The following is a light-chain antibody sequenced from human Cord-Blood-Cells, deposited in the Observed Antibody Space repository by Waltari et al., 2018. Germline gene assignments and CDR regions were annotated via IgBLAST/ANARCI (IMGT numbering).Light chain of an antibody. CDR3: CSYAGSSTWV. CDR1: RSDVRRYNL. J-gene: IGLJ3*02. Sequence: QSALTQPASVSGSPGQSITISCTGTRSDVRRYNLVSWYQQHPGKAPKLMIYEVSKRPSGVSNRFSGSKSGNTASLTISGLQAEDEADYYCCSYAGSSTWVFGGGTKLTVL. V-gene: IGLV2-23*02. CDR2: EVS.